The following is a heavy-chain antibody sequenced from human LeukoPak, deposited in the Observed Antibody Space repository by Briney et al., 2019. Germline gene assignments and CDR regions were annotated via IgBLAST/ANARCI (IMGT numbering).Heavy chain of an antibody. V-gene: IGHV1-46*03. CDR2: INPSGGST. D-gene: IGHD2-2*01. J-gene: IGHJ5*02. Sequence: ASVKVSCKASGYTFTSYYMHWVRQAPGQGLEWMGIINPSGGSTSYAQKSQGRVTMTRDTSTSTVYMELSSLRSEDTAVYYCAREDCSSTSCYLIGWFDPWGQGTLVTVSS. CDR1: GYTFTSYY. CDR3: AREDCSSTSCYLIGWFDP.